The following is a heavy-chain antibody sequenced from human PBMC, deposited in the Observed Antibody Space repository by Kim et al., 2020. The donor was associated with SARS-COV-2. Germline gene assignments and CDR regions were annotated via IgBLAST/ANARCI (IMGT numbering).Heavy chain of an antibody. CDR1: ADSISSHY. V-gene: IGHV4-59*11. J-gene: IGHJ4*02. D-gene: IGHD2-8*02. Sequence: SETLSLTCTVSADSISSHYWTWIRQPPGKGLEWIGYITDSGGTHYSASLKSRVTISRDTSKTQFSLKLTSVTAADTAVYYCATYSSHWYYFDNWGQGTLVTVSS. CDR3: ATYSSHWYYFDN. CDR2: ITDSGGT.